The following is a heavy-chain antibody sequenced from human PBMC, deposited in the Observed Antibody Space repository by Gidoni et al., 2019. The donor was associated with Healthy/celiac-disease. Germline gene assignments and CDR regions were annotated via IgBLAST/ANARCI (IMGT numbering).Heavy chain of an antibody. D-gene: IGHD3-22*01. V-gene: IGHV3-30-3*01. CDR2: ISYDGSNK. CDR1: GFTFSSYA. Sequence: QVQLVESGGGVVQPGRSLRLSCAASGFTFSSYAMHWVRQAPGKGLEWVAVISYDGSNKYYADSVKGRFTISRDNSKNTLYLQMNSLRAEDTAVYYCARASAPYYYDSSGYPEPDYWGQGTLVTVSS. J-gene: IGHJ4*02. CDR3: ARASAPYYYDSSGYPEPDY.